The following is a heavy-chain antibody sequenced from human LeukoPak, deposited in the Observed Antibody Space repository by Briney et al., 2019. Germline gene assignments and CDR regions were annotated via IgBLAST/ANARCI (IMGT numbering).Heavy chain of an antibody. V-gene: IGHV5-51*01. CDR2: IYPGDSDT. CDR3: ARRGTVTDWFDP. J-gene: IGHJ5*02. Sequence: KSGESLKISCKGSGYRFTSYWIGWVRQMPGKGLERMGIIYPGDSDTRYSPSFQGQVTISADKSLSTAYLQWSSLKASDTAMYYCARRGTVTDWFDPWGQGTLVTVSS. D-gene: IGHD4-11*01. CDR1: GYRFTSYW.